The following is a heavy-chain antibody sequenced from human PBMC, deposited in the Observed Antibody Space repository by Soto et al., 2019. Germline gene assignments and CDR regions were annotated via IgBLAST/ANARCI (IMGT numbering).Heavy chain of an antibody. V-gene: IGHV1-2*04. Sequence: GASVKVSCKASGYTFTGYYMHWVRQAPGQGLEWTGWINPNSGGTNYAQKFQGWVTMTRDTSISTAYMELSRLRSDDTAVYYCARDFYPWGSYYYYGMDVWGQGTTVTVSS. CDR3: ARDFYPWGSYYYYGMDV. D-gene: IGHD7-27*01. CDR2: INPNSGGT. CDR1: GYTFTGYY. J-gene: IGHJ6*02.